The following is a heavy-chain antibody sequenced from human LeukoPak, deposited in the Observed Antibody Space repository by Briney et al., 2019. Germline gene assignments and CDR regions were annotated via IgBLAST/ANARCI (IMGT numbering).Heavy chain of an antibody. J-gene: IGHJ4*02. CDR2: IIPMSGTV. V-gene: IGHV1-69*06. CDR1: GGTFSTFG. D-gene: IGHD5-18*01. Sequence: LVKVSCKASGGTFSTFGISWVRQAPGQGLEWMGGIIPMSGTVNNAQKFQGRVTITADKSTGTAYMELSSLRSDDTAVYYRARETGYAYGRAPLDYWGQGTLVTVSS. CDR3: ARETGYAYGRAPLDY.